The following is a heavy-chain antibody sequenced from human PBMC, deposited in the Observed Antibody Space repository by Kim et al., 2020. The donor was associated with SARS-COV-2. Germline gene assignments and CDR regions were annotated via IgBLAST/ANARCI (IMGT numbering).Heavy chain of an antibody. J-gene: IGHJ4*02. D-gene: IGHD3-22*01. Sequence: SETLSLTCTVSGGSISSYYWSWIRQPPGKGLEWIGYIYYSGSTNYSPSLKGRVTISVDTPKNQFSLKLSSVTAADTAMYYCARHTKSSGYFNIDYWGQGTLVTVSS. CDR1: GGSISSYY. CDR3: ARHTKSSGYFNIDY. V-gene: IGHV4-59*08. CDR2: IYYSGST.